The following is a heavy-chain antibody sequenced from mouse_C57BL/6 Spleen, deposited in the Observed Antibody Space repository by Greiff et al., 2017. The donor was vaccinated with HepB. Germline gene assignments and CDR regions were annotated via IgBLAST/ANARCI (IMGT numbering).Heavy chain of an antibody. V-gene: IGHV1-82*01. CDR1: GYAFSSSW. D-gene: IGHD2-5*01. CDR2: IYPGDGDT. Sequence: VQLQQSGPELVKPGASVKISCKASGYAFSSSWMNWVKQRPGKGLEWIGRIYPGDGDTNYNGKFKGKATLTADKSSSTAYMQLSSLTSEDSAVYFCASPPLYYSNYWFAYWGQGTLVTVSA. J-gene: IGHJ3*01. CDR3: ASPPLYYSNYWFAY.